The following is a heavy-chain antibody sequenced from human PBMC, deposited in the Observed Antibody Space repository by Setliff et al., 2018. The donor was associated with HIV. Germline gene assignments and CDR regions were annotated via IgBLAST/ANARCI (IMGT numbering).Heavy chain of an antibody. Sequence: GESLKISCKGSGYTFTSYWIGWVRQMPGKGLEWMGIIYPGDSDTRISPSFQGQVTISADKSISTAYLQWSTLKASDTAIYYCARHRHTAAGTLDAFDIWGQGTVVTVSS. CDR2: IYPGDSDT. J-gene: IGHJ3*02. CDR3: ARHRHTAAGTLDAFDI. V-gene: IGHV5-51*01. CDR1: GYTFTSYW. D-gene: IGHD6-13*01.